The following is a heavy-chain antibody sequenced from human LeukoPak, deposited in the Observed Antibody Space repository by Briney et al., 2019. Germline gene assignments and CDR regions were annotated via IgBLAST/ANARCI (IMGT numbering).Heavy chain of an antibody. D-gene: IGHD5-18*01. CDR1: GFTFSAYW. V-gene: IGHV3-23*01. Sequence: PGGSLRLSCAASGFTFSAYWMTWVRQAPGKGLEWVSVINGGGSSYYADSVKGRFTVSRDNSKNTLYLQMNSLRDEDTAVYYCAKGQGYNYGDSIDYWGQGTLVTVSS. J-gene: IGHJ4*02. CDR2: INGGGSS. CDR3: AKGQGYNYGDSIDY.